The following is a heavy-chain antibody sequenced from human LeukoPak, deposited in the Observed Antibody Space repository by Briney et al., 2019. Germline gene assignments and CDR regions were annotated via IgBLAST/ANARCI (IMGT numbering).Heavy chain of an antibody. CDR1: GYTFPSYF. D-gene: IGHD3-22*01. CDR3: ARDKRYYYDSSGSNWFDP. CDR2: NNPTGGST. V-gene: IGHV1-46*01. J-gene: IGHJ5*02. Sequence: ASVKVSCKASGYTFPSYFMHWVRQAPGQGLEWMGINNPTGGSTTYAQKFQGRVTITADESTSTAYMELSSLRSEDTAVYYCARDKRYYYDSSGSNWFDPWGQGTLVTVSS.